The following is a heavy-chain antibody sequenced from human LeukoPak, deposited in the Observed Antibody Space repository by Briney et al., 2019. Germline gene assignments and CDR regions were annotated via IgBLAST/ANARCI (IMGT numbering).Heavy chain of an antibody. Sequence: SETLSLTCTVSGGSISSYYWNWIRQPPGKGLEWIGYIYYSGSTYYNPSLKSRVTISVDTSKNQFSLKLSSVTAADTAVYYCARDLAGGITMIVVVTGSGAFDIWGQGTMVTVSS. CDR1: GGSISSYY. V-gene: IGHV4-59*12. J-gene: IGHJ3*02. CDR2: IYYSGST. D-gene: IGHD3-22*01. CDR3: ARDLAGGITMIVVVTGSGAFDI.